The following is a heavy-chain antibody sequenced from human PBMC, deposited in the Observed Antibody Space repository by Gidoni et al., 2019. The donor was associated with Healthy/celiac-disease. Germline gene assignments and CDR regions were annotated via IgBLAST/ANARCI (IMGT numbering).Heavy chain of an antibody. CDR1: GFTFSSYS. D-gene: IGHD3-3*01. Sequence: EVQLVESGGGLVKPGGSLRLSCAASGFTFSSYSMNWVRQAPGQGLEWVSTISSSRSYIYYADSVKGRFTISRDNDKNSLYLQMNSLRAEDTAVYYCARERSGYFDYWGQGTLVTVSS. CDR3: ARERSGYFDY. V-gene: IGHV3-21*01. J-gene: IGHJ4*02. CDR2: ISSSRSYI.